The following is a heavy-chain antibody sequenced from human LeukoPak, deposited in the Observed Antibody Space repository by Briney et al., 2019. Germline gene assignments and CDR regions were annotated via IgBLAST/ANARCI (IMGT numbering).Heavy chain of an antibody. CDR2: TYYRSKWYN. CDR1: GDSVSSNSAA. V-gene: IGHV6-1*01. J-gene: IGHJ4*02. D-gene: IGHD5-12*01. CDR3: ARGRGYRDYDRPLDY. Sequence: SQTLSLTCAISGDSVSSNSAAWNWIRQSPSRGLEWLGRTYYRSKWYNDYAVSVKSRITINPDTSKNQFSLQLNSVTPEDTAIYYCARGRGYRDYDRPLDYWGQGTLVTVSS.